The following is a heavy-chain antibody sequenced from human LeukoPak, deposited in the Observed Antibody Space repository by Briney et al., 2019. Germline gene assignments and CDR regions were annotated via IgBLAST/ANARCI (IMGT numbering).Heavy chain of an antibody. J-gene: IGHJ4*02. CDR2: ISGSGGNT. D-gene: IGHD6-19*01. V-gene: IGHV3-23*01. CDR1: GFTFSSYA. Sequence: GGSLRLSCAASGFTFSSYAMSWVRHAPGEGLQWVSLISGSGGNTYYTDSVQGRFTISRDSSRNTLYLQMNSLRAEDTAVYYCAKRDNSGWYYFDYWGQGTLVTVSS. CDR3: AKRDNSGWYYFDY.